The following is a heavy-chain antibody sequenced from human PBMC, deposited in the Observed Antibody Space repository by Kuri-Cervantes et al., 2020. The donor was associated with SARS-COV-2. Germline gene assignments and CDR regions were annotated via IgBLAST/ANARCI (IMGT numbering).Heavy chain of an antibody. CDR2: IYTSGST. J-gene: IGHJ6*03. CDR1: GGSISSYY. V-gene: IGHV4-4*07. CDR3: AREEHFSPYSSSSRGGRYYYYYMDV. Sequence: GSLRLSCTVSGGSISSYYWSWIRQRAGKGLEWIGRIYTSGSTNYNPSLKSRVTMSVDTSKTQFPLKLSPVTAADTAVYYCAREEHFSPYSSSSRGGRYYYYYMDVWAKGPRSPSP. D-gene: IGHD6-6*01.